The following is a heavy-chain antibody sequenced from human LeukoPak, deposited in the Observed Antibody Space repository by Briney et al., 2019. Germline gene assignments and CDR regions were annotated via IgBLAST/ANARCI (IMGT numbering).Heavy chain of an antibody. CDR1: GGSINNYF. Sequence: PETLSLTCTVSGGSINNYFWTWMRQPPGKGLEWIGQIYYSGSTNYNPSLKSRVTISVDTSKNQFSLKVSSVSAADTAVYYCARAQYSGSCLDYWSQGTLVTVSS. J-gene: IGHJ4*02. D-gene: IGHD1-26*01. CDR3: ARAQYSGSCLDY. V-gene: IGHV4-59*12. CDR2: IYYSGST.